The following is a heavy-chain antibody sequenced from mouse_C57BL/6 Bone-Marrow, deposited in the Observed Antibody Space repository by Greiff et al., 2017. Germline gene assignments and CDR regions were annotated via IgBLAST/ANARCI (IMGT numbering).Heavy chain of an antibody. CDR1: EYEFPSHD. V-gene: IGHV5-2*01. CDR2: INSDGGST. J-gene: IGHJ2*01. D-gene: IGHD3-3*01. Sequence: EVNVVESGGGLVQPGESLKLSCESNEYEFPSHDMSWVRKTPEKRLELVAAINSDGGSTYYPATMERRFIISRDTTKKTLYLQVSSLRSEGTALYYCAGQRADYWGQGTTLTVSS. CDR3: AGQRADY.